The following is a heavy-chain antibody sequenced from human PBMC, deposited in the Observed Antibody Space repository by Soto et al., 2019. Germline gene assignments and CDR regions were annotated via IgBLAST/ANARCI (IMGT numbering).Heavy chain of an antibody. J-gene: IGHJ4*02. D-gene: IGHD3-10*01. CDR1: GGSICSSSYY. CDR2: IYYSGST. V-gene: IGHV4-39*01. CDR3: ARLQGVMLWFGDGYYFDY. Sequence: PSESLSLTCTVSGGSICSSSYYWGWIRQPPGKGLEWIGSIYYSGSTYYNPSLKSRVTISVDTSKNQFSLKLSSVTAADTAVYYCARLQGVMLWFGDGYYFDYWGQGTLVTVSS.